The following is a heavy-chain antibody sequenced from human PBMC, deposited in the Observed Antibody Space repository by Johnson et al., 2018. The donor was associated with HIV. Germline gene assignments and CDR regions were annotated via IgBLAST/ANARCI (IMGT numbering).Heavy chain of an antibody. CDR3: AKGILVGAMGGAFDI. V-gene: IGHV3-9*01. Sequence: VQLVESGGGVVRPGRSLRLSCAASGFTFDDYAMHWVRQAPWKGLEWVSGISWISGSIGYADSVKGRFTISRDNAKNSLYLQMNSLRAEDTALYYCAKGILVGAMGGAFDIWGQGTMVTVSS. D-gene: IGHD1-26*01. CDR2: ISWISGSI. CDR1: GFTFDDYA. J-gene: IGHJ3*02.